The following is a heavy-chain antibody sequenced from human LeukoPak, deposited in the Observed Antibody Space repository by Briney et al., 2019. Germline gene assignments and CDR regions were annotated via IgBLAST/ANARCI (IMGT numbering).Heavy chain of an antibody. CDR2: ISGSGGST. CDR1: GFTFSSYS. J-gene: IGHJ4*02. D-gene: IGHD1-26*01. Sequence: PGGSLRLSCAASGFTFSSYSMSWVRQAPGKGLEWVSAISGSGGSTYYADSVKGRFTISRDNSKNTLYLQMNSLRAEDTAVYYCAKALRGGATLYYFDYWGQGTLVTVPS. V-gene: IGHV3-23*01. CDR3: AKALRGGATLYYFDY.